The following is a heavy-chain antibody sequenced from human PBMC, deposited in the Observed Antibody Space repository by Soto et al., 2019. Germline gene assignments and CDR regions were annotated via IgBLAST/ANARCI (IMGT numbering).Heavy chain of an antibody. CDR3: ARHVPAAGYYYGMDV. Sequence: QVQLVQSGAEVKKPGSSVKVSCKASGGTFSSYAISWVRQAPGQGLEWMGGFIPIFGAANYAQKFQGRVRITTDESTSTAYMELSSLRSEDTAVYYCARHVPAAGYYYGMDVWGQGTTVTVSS. D-gene: IGHD2-2*01. V-gene: IGHV1-69*05. J-gene: IGHJ6*02. CDR2: FIPIFGAA. CDR1: GGTFSSYA.